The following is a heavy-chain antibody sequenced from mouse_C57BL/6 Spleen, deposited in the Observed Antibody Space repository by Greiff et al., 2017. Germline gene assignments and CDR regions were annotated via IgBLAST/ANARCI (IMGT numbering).Heavy chain of an antibody. V-gene: IGHV1-7*01. CDR1: GYTFTSYW. J-gene: IGHJ2*01. Sequence: QVQLQQSGAELAKPGASVKLSCKASGYTFTSYWMHWVKQRPGQGLEWIGYINPSSGYTKYKQKFKDKATLTADKSSSTAYMQLSSLTYEDSAVYYCALYYGSSPYYFDYWGQGTTLTVSS. CDR2: INPSSGYT. D-gene: IGHD1-1*01. CDR3: ALYYGSSPYYFDY.